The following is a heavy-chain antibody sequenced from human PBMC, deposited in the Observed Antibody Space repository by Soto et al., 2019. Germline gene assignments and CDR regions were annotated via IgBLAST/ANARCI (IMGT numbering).Heavy chain of an antibody. CDR2: TYYRSKWYN. CDR3: ARDLTPYCTNGVCYRDWYDP. CDR1: GDSVSSNSAA. J-gene: IGHJ5*02. Sequence: SQTLSLTCAISGDSVSSNSAAWNWIRQSPSRGLEWLGRTYYRSKWYNDYAVSVKSRITINPDTSKNQFSLQLNSVTPEDTAVYYCARDLTPYCTNGVCYRDWYDPWSRGTLVTVSS. D-gene: IGHD2-8*01. V-gene: IGHV6-1*01.